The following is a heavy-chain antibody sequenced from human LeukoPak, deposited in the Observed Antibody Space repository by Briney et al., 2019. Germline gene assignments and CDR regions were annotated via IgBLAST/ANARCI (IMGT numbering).Heavy chain of an antibody. J-gene: IGHJ5*02. Sequence: GASVKVSCKASGYTFTNYGISWVRQAPGQGLEWTGWISPSNGDTNYPQKVQGRVTMTTDTSTNTAYMELRSLRSDDTAVYYCARGGLGYCSGGSCPTGWFDPWGQGTLVTVPS. V-gene: IGHV1-18*01. CDR3: ARGGLGYCSGGSCPTGWFDP. D-gene: IGHD2-15*01. CDR1: GYTFTNYG. CDR2: ISPSNGDT.